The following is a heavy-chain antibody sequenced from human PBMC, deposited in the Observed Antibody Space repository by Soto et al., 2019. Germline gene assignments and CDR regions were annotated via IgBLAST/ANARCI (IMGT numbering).Heavy chain of an antibody. CDR2: IRSRGNNYAT. V-gene: IGHV3-73*01. CDR3: TRIFSDALDI. Sequence: GGSLRLSCAASGFTFSGSAIHWVRQASGKGLEWVARIRSRGNNYATAYAASVKGRFTISRDDSKKTAYLQLNSLKTEDTAMYYCTRIFSDALDIWGQGTMVTVSS. J-gene: IGHJ3*02. CDR1: GFTFSGSA.